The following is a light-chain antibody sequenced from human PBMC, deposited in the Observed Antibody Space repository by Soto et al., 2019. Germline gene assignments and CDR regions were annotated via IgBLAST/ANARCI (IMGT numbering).Light chain of an antibody. CDR3: QSYDSKFRGV. Sequence: QSVLTQPPSVSGAPGQRVTISCTGSSSNIGAGYDVHWYQQLPGTAPKLIIYGNNNRPSGVPDRFSGSKSGTSASLAITGLQAEDEADYYCQSYDSKFRGVFGGGTKLTVL. V-gene: IGLV1-40*01. CDR1: SSNIGAGYD. CDR2: GNN. J-gene: IGLJ3*02.